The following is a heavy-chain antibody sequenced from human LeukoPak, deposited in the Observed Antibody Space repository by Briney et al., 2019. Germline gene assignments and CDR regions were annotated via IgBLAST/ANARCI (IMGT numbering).Heavy chain of an antibody. CDR2: INPRTGAT. J-gene: IGHJ4*02. V-gene: IGHV1-2*02. D-gene: IGHD5-12*01. Sequence: ASVKVSCKTSGYTFSDHYIYWVRQTPKQGREWMGFINPRTGATYYAENFQGRVTLTRDTSISTAYLELRSDDTAVYYCARVATKSQMLYPDFWGQGSLVTVSS. CDR1: GYTFSDHY. CDR3: ARVATKSQMLYPDF.